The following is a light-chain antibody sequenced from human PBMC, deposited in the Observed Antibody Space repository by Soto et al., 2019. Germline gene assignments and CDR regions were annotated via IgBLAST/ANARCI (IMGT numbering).Light chain of an antibody. V-gene: IGKV3-20*01. CDR1: QSVSSN. CDR2: GAS. Sequence: EIVLTQSPPNLSGSPGETATPACTSSQSVSSNLAWYQQKPGQAHRLLIYGASTRATGIPARFSGSGSGTDFTLTIRRLEPEDFAVYYCQQYGSSPQITLGKGTRLEIK. J-gene: IGKJ5*01. CDR3: QQYGSSPQIT.